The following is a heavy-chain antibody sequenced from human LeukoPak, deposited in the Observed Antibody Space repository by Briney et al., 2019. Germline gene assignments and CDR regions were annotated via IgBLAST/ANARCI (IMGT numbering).Heavy chain of an antibody. D-gene: IGHD3-22*01. Sequence: PGGSLRLSCAASGFRFSTYAMSWVRQAPGKGLEWVSGISASGGSTYYADSVKGRFTISRDNSKNTLYLRVNSLRAEDTAVYYCASYYYDSSGLYHYFDYWGQGTRVTVSS. V-gene: IGHV3-23*01. CDR1: GFRFSTYA. CDR2: ISASGGST. J-gene: IGHJ4*02. CDR3: ASYYYDSSGLYHYFDY.